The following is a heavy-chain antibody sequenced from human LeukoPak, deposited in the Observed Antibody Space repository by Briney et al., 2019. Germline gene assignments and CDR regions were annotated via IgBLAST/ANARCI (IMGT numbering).Heavy chain of an antibody. CDR1: GYSFTSYW. D-gene: IGHD7-27*01. CDR3: ARRRRIEEVTGDDLGPFDI. CDR2: IYPGDSDT. Sequence: GESLKISCKGSGYSFTSYWIGWVRQMPGKGLEWMGIIYPGDSDTRYSPSFQGQVTISADKSISTAYLQWSSLKASDTAMYYCARRRRIEEVTGDDLGPFDIWGQGTMVTVSS. J-gene: IGHJ3*02. V-gene: IGHV5-51*01.